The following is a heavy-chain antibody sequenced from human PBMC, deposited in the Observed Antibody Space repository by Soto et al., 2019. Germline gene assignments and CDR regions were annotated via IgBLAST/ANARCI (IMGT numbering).Heavy chain of an antibody. CDR3: ARGCGSTSCQDLDY. V-gene: IGHV1-3*01. J-gene: IGHJ4*02. Sequence: GASVKVSCKASGFTFTRYTMHWVRQAPGQRPEWMGWINAGNGDTKYSQKLQGRVTITRDTSANTAYMELSSLRFEDTAVYYCARGCGSTSCQDLDYWGQGTMATVSS. CDR2: INAGNGDT. CDR1: GFTFTRYT. D-gene: IGHD2-2*01.